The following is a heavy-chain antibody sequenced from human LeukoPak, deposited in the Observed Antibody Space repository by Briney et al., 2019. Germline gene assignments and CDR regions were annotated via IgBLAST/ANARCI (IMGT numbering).Heavy chain of an antibody. D-gene: IGHD3-22*01. V-gene: IGHV4-39*07. CDR2: IYYSGST. J-gene: IGHJ4*02. CDR1: GGSISSSSYY. CDR3: ARCYYDSSGYCY. Sequence: KPSETLSLTCTVSGGSISSSSYYWGWIRQPPGKGLEWIGSIYYSGSTYYNPSLKSRVTISVDTSKNQFSLKLSSVTAADTAVYYCARCYYDSSGYCYWGQGTLVTVSS.